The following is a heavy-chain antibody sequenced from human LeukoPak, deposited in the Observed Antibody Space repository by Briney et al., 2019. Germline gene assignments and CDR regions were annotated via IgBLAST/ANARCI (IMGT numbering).Heavy chain of an antibody. CDR2: IIPIFDTA. J-gene: IGHJ6*02. CDR3: ARISLGAIWGYYYGMDV. Sequence: GSSVKVSCKASGGTFSNYSISWVRQAPGQGLEWMGGIIPIFDTADYAQKFQGRVTITADESTSTAYMELSSLRSEDTAVFYCARISLGAIWGYYYGMDVWGQGTTVTVSS. V-gene: IGHV1-69*01. CDR1: GGTFSNYS. D-gene: IGHD1-26*01.